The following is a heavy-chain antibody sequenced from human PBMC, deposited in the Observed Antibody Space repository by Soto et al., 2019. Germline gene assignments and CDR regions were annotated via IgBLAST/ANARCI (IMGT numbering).Heavy chain of an antibody. CDR3: ASLPAYDSSGYYLGGDDY. CDR2: ISSSSSYT. D-gene: IGHD3-22*01. CDR1: GFTFSAYK. Sequence: GGPLRLSCPASGFTFSAYKKSGIHQAPGKGLEWVSYISSSSSYTNYADSVKGRFTISRDNAKNSLYLQMNSLRAEDTAVYYCASLPAYDSSGYYLGGDDYWGQGT. J-gene: IGHJ4*02. V-gene: IGHV3-11*06.